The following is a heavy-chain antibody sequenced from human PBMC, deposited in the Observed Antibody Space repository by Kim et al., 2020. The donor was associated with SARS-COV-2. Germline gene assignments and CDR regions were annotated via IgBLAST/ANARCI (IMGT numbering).Heavy chain of an antibody. Sequence: SETLSLTCTVSGGSISSSSYYWGWIRQPPGKGLEWIGSIYYSGSTYYNPSLKSRVTISVDTSKNQFSLKLSSVTAADTAVYYCARRPGATRGHWGQGTLVTVSS. CDR3: ARRPGATRGH. J-gene: IGHJ4*02. D-gene: IGHD1-26*01. CDR1: GGSISSSSYY. CDR2: IYYSGST. V-gene: IGHV4-39*01.